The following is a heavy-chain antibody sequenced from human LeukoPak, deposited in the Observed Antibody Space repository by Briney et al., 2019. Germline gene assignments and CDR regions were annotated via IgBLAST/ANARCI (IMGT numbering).Heavy chain of an antibody. CDR3: ARHGSWSGPIGSYFDY. Sequence: NPSETLSLTCTVSGGSISSSSYYWGWIRQPPGKGLEWIGSIYYSGSTYYNPSLKSRVTISVGTSKNQFSLKLSSVTAADTAVYYCARHGSWSGPIGSYFDYWGQGTLVTVSS. CDR1: GGSISSSSYY. J-gene: IGHJ4*02. CDR2: IYYSGST. V-gene: IGHV4-39*01. D-gene: IGHD3-3*01.